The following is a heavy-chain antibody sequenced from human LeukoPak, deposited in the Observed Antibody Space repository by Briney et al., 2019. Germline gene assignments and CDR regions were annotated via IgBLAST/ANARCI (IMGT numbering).Heavy chain of an antibody. CDR3: ARDLGSGWSYYFDY. CDR2: IYYSGST. J-gene: IGHJ4*02. CDR1: GGSISSYY. D-gene: IGHD6-19*01. Sequence: SETLSLTCTVSGGSISSYYWSWIRQPPGKGLEWIGYIYYSGSTNYNPSLKSRVTISVDTSKNQFSLKLSSVTAADTAVYYCARDLGSGWSYYFDYWGQGTLVTVSS. V-gene: IGHV4-59*01.